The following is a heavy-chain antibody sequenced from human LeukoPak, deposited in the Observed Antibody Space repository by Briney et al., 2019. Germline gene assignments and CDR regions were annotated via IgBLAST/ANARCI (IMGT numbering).Heavy chain of an antibody. CDR3: ASSLSGYDWDSDC. CDR1: GFTFGRYE. Sequence: PGGSLILSCAATGFTFGRYEMNWVRQAPGKGLEWLSFITYSGSTVYYADSVKGRFTISRDNAKNSLYLQMNSLRPEDTALYYCASSLSGYDWDSDCWGQGTLVTVSS. D-gene: IGHD5-12*01. V-gene: IGHV3-48*03. J-gene: IGHJ4*02. CDR2: ITYSGSTV.